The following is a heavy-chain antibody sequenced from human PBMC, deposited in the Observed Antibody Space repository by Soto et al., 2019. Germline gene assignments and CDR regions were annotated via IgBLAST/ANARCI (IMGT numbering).Heavy chain of an antibody. CDR2: INHSGST. J-gene: IGHJ4*02. CDR1: GGSFSGYY. D-gene: IGHD3-10*01. V-gene: IGHV4-34*01. CDR3: ARELRGDSGPPSSDY. Sequence: PSETLSLTCAVYGGSFSGYYWSWIRQPPGKGLEWIGEINHSGSTNYNPSLKSRVTISVDTSKNQFSLKLSSVTAADTAVYYCARELRGDSGPPSSDYWGRGTLVTVSS.